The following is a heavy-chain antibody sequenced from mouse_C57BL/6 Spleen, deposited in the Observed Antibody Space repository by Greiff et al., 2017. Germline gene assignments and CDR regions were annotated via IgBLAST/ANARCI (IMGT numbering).Heavy chain of an antibody. CDR2: IYPGDGDT. CDR3: ARPNYDPFAY. CDR1: GYAFSSSW. Sequence: QVQLQQSGPELVKPGASVKISCKASGYAFSSSWMNWVKQRPGKGLEWIGRIYPGDGDTNYNGKFKGKATLTADNSSSTAYMQLSSLTSEDSAVYFCARPNYDPFAYWGQGTLVTVSA. D-gene: IGHD2-4*01. J-gene: IGHJ3*01. V-gene: IGHV1-82*01.